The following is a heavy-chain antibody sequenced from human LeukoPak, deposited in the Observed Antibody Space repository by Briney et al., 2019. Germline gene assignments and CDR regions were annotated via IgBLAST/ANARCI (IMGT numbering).Heavy chain of an antibody. CDR1: GFTFSSYA. D-gene: IGHD2-15*01. J-gene: IGHJ4*02. CDR3: AREELTRIAAAGNDCSGGSCYSGYFDY. V-gene: IGHV3-30-3*01. CDR2: ISYDGSNK. Sequence: GGSLRLSCAASGFTFSSYAMHWVRQAPGKGLEWVAVISYDGSNKYYADSVKGRFTISRDNSKNTLYLQMNSLRAEDTAVYYCAREELTRIAAAGNDCSGGSCYSGYFDYWGQGTLVTVSS.